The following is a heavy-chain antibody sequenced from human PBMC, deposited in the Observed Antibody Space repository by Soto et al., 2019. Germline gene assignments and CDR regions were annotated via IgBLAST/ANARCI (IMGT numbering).Heavy chain of an antibody. CDR3: TRWNGFGDS. J-gene: IGHJ4*02. D-gene: IGHD1-1*01. V-gene: IGHV3-23*01. CDR2: FTGGHGKT. Sequence: EVQLLESGGGSVQPGGSLKLSCGVSGFNIPDYGVTWVRQPPGKGLEWVSGFTGGHGKTFYADSVRGRFTLSREDSRNMVYLQMDSLRVEDTAGYYCTRWNGFGDSWGQGPLVTVAS. CDR1: GFNIPDYG.